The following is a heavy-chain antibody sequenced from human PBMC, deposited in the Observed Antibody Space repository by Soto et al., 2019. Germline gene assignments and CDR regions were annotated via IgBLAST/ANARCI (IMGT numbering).Heavy chain of an antibody. D-gene: IGHD3-10*01. CDR2: IYYSGST. CDR1: GGSSSSSSYY. CDR3: ARHPDNGSGSYYTVYYFDY. Sequence: SETLSLTCTVSGGSSSSSSYYWGWIRQPPGKGLEWIGSIYYSGSTYYNPSLKSRVTISVDTSKNQFSLKLSSVTAADTAVYYCARHPDNGSGSYYTVYYFDYWGQGTLVTVSS. J-gene: IGHJ4*02. V-gene: IGHV4-39*01.